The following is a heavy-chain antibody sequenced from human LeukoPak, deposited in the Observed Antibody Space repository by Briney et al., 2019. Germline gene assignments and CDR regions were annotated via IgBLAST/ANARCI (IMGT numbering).Heavy chain of an antibody. V-gene: IGHV4-59*01. CDR1: GGSISRYY. J-gene: IGHJ3*02. Sequence: SETLSLTCTVSGGSISRYYWSWIRQPPGKGLEWIGYIYYSGSTNYNPSLKSRVTISVDTSKNQFSLKLSSVTAADTAVYYCARSNYDYVWGSYRQGAFDIWGQGTMVTVSS. CDR2: IYYSGST. CDR3: ARSNYDYVWGSYRQGAFDI. D-gene: IGHD3-16*02.